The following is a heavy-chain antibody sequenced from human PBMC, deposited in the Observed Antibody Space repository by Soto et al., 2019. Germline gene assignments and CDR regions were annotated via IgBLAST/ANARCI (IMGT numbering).Heavy chain of an antibody. CDR1: GYTFTNYY. D-gene: IGHD6-13*01. CDR3: ARGGEGSSRWYNLDP. V-gene: IGHV1-46*01. Sequence: ASVKVSCKASGYTFTNYYFHWVRQAPGQGLEWIGIIYPSGDSTIYAQKFRGRVTMTRDTSTSTVYMVLSSLRSEDTAVYSCARGGEGSSRWYNLDPRGQGTPVTVPS. CDR2: IYPSGDST. J-gene: IGHJ5*02.